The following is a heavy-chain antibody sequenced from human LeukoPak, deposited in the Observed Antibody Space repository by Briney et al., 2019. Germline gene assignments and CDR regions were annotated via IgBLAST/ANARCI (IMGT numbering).Heavy chain of an antibody. V-gene: IGHV1-18*01. D-gene: IGHD1-26*01. J-gene: IGHJ3*02. CDR1: GYTFTSYG. CDR2: ISAYNGNT. Sequence: ASVKVSCKASGYTFTSYGISWVRQAPGQGLEWMGWISAYNGNTNYAQKLQGRATMTTDTSTSTAYMELRSLRSDDTAVYYCARPHSGSYLHAFDIWGQGTMVTVSS. CDR3: ARPHSGSYLHAFDI.